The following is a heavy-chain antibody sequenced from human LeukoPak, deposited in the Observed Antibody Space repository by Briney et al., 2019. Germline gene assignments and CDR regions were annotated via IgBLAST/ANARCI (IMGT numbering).Heavy chain of an antibody. Sequence: PSETLSLTCTVSGDSISSSIYYWGWIRQPPGKGLEWIGSIYSSGNTYYNPSLKSRVTVSVDTSKNQFSLKLSSVTAADTAVYYCARTRNYYDSSGYTYFFGYWGQGIPVTVSS. CDR2: IYSSGNT. CDR3: ARTRNYYDSSGYTYFFGY. CDR1: GDSISSSIYY. V-gene: IGHV4-39*01. D-gene: IGHD3-22*01. J-gene: IGHJ4*02.